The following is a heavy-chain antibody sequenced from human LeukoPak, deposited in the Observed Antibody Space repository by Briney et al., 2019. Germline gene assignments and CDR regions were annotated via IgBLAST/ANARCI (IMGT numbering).Heavy chain of an antibody. CDR2: ISYDGSNK. CDR3: ARDYYYDSSVLDY. J-gene: IGHJ4*02. CDR1: GFTFSSYA. V-gene: IGHV3-30-3*01. Sequence: PGGSLRLSCAASGFTFSSYAMHWVRQAPGKGLEWVAVISYDGSNKYYADSVKGRFTISRDNSKNTLYLQMNSLRAEDTAVYYCARDYYYDSSVLDYWGQGTLVTVSS. D-gene: IGHD3-22*01.